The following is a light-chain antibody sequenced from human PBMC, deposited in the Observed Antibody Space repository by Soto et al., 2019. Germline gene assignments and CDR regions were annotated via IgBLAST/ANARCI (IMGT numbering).Light chain of an antibody. V-gene: IGKV3-20*01. CDR2: GVS. Sequence: EIVLTQSPGTLSLSQGERATLSCRTSQSVRSSHLAWYQQKSGQAPRLLIYGVSSRATGIPDRFSGSGSGTDFTLTISRLEPEDFAVYHCQQYSSSPLTFGGGSKVDIK. CDR3: QQYSSSPLT. CDR1: QSVRSSH. J-gene: IGKJ4*01.